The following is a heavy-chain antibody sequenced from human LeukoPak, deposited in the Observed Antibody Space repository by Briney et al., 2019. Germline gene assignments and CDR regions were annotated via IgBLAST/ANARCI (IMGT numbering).Heavy chain of an antibody. CDR3: ARVRTEYCSGGSCYSWYFDL. CDR2: IIPIFGTA. CDR1: GGTFSSYA. J-gene: IGHJ2*01. V-gene: IGHV1-69*05. D-gene: IGHD2-15*01. Sequence: SVKVSCKASGGTFSSYAISWVRQAPGQGLEWMGGIIPIFGTANYAQKFQGRVTITTDESTSTAYMELSSLRSEDTAVYYCARVRTEYCSGGSCYSWYFDLWGRGSLVTVSS.